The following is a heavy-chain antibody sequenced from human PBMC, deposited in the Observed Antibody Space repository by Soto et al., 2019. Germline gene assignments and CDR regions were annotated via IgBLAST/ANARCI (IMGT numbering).Heavy chain of an antibody. CDR1: GGSFSGYH. J-gene: IGHJ4*02. V-gene: IGHV4-34*01. Sequence: QVQLQQWGAGLSKPSETLSLTCSIYGGSFSGYHWTWIRQPPGKGLEWIGEITDSGSTNYSPSLESRVTISGDTSKNQFSLKLSSVTAADTAVYYWTRGDGETWPTCDYWGQGTLVTVSS. CDR3: TRGDGETWPTCDY. D-gene: IGHD5-12*01. CDR2: ITDSGST.